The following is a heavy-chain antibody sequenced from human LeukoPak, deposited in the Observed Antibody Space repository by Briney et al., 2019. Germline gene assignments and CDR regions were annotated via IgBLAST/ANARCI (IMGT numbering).Heavy chain of an antibody. CDR2: INHSGST. Sequence: SETLSLTCAVYGGSFSGYYWSWIRQPPGKGLEWIGEINHSGSTNCNPSLKSRVTISVDTSKNQFSLKLSSVTAADTAVYYCASGQAAAGDMGYWGQGTLVTVSS. D-gene: IGHD6-13*01. CDR3: ASGQAAAGDMGY. CDR1: GGSFSGYY. J-gene: IGHJ4*02. V-gene: IGHV4-34*01.